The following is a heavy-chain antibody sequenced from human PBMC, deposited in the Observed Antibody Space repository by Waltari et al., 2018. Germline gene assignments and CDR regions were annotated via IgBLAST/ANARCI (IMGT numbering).Heavy chain of an antibody. J-gene: IGHJ4*02. D-gene: IGHD3-10*02. Sequence: VQLVESGGDLVQPGGSLRLSCAASGFAAGTTSLAWLRQSPGKGLECVSVLYSNNNAYYLDSVEGRFTVSRDNSKNTLYLHMNNLRREDSAVYYCAKDRASSGAWDYVDHWGQGTLVTVSS. V-gene: IGHV3-66*01. CDR1: GFAAGTTS. CDR3: AKDRASSGAWDYVDH. CDR2: LYSNNNA.